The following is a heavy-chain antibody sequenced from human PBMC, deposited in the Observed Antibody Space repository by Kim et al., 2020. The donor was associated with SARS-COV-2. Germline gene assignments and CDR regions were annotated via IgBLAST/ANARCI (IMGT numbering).Heavy chain of an antibody. CDR1: GFTVSSNY. D-gene: IGHD6-6*01. CDR3: ARDSEARPYVFDY. Sequence: GGSLRLSCAASGFTVSSNYMSWVRQAPGKGLEWVSVIYSGGSTYYADSVKGRFTISRDNSKNTLYLQMNSLRAEDTAVYYCARDSEARPYVFDYWGQGTLVTVSS. CDR2: IYSGGST. V-gene: IGHV3-53*01. J-gene: IGHJ4*02.